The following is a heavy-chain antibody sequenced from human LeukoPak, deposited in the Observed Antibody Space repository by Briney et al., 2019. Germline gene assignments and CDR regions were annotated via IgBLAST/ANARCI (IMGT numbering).Heavy chain of an antibody. CDR3: ARRPFGADY. V-gene: IGHV3-30-3*01. J-gene: IGHJ4*02. D-gene: IGHD3-10*01. Sequence: PGGSLRLSCVGSGFTFSYYAAHWARQAPGKGLEWVAVMSYDGSNKYYASSVKGRFTISRDNAKNSVYLQMNSLRVEDTAVYYCARRPFGADYWGQGTLVTVSS. CDR2: MSYDGSNK. CDR1: GFTFSYYA.